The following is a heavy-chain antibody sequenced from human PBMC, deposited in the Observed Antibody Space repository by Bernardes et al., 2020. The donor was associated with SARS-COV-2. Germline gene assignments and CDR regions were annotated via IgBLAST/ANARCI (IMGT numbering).Heavy chain of an antibody. CDR3: ARIDEVTGRDY. D-gene: IGHD6-19*01. CDR2: ISGYADNT. J-gene: IGHJ4*02. Sequence: GGSLRLSCAASGFTLSPYAMSWVRQAPGKGLEWVSGISGYADNTYYADSVKGRFTISRDNARNLLYLQMSSLRAEDTAVYYCARIDEVTGRDYWGQGTLVTVSS. V-gene: IGHV3-23*01. CDR1: GFTLSPYA.